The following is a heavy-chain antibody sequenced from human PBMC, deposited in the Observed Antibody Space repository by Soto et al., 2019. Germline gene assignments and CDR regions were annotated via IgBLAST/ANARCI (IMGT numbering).Heavy chain of an antibody. J-gene: IGHJ1*01. CDR2: ISGSGGST. Sequence: GGSLIVSSAASGFTFSSHCRSWVRQAPGKGLEWVSAISGSGGSTYYADSVKGRFTISRDNSKNTLYLQMNSLRAEDTAVYYCAKISKGEWLTFAEYFQHWGQGTLVTVSS. CDR3: AKISKGEWLTFAEYFQH. CDR1: GFTFSSHC. V-gene: IGHV3-23*01. D-gene: IGHD3-16*01.